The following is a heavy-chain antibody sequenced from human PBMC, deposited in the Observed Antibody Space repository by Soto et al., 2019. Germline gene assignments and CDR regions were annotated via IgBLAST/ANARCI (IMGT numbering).Heavy chain of an antibody. V-gene: IGHV3-23*01. D-gene: IGHD3-22*01. Sequence: PGGSLRLSCAASGFTFSSYWMHWVRQAPGKGLEWVSAISGSGGSTYYADSVKGRFTISRDNSKNTLYLQMNSLRAEDTAVYYCAKDRLARWVSYYYDSSGYSPHWYFDLWGRGTLVTVSS. J-gene: IGHJ2*01. CDR2: ISGSGGST. CDR3: AKDRLARWVSYYYDSSGYSPHWYFDL. CDR1: GFTFSSYW.